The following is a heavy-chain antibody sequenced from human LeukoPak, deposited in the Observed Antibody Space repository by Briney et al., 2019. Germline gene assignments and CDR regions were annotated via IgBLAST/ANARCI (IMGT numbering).Heavy chain of an antibody. Sequence: GGSLRLSCAASGFTFSDYSMNWVRQAPGKGLEWLSYITGGSTTITKYADSVRGRFTISRDNSKNTLYLQMGSLRAEDMAVYYCARVGYCSSTSCYREDYYMDVWGKGTTVTVSS. CDR3: ARVGYCSSTSCYREDYYMDV. J-gene: IGHJ6*03. D-gene: IGHD2-2*01. V-gene: IGHV3-48*01. CDR1: GFTFSDYS. CDR2: ITGGSTTIT.